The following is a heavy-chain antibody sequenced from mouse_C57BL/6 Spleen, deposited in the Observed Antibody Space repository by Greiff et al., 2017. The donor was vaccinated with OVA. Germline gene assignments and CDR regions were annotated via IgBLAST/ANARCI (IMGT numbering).Heavy chain of an antibody. D-gene: IGHD1-1*01. Sequence: EVKLVESGGGLVKPGGSLKLSCAASGFTFSSYAMSWVRQTPEKRLEWVATISDGGSYTYYPDNVKGRFTISRDNAKNNLYLQMSHLKSEDTAMYYCAREEQYYYGSSYVGYAMDYWGQGTSVTVSS. V-gene: IGHV5-4*01. J-gene: IGHJ4*01. CDR1: GFTFSSYA. CDR2: ISDGGSYT. CDR3: AREEQYYYGSSYVGYAMDY.